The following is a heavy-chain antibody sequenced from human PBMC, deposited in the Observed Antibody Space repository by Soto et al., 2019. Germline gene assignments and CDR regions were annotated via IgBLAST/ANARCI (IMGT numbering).Heavy chain of an antibody. Sequence: QVQRLQSGAEVKKPGASVKVSCKASGYMFNTYGITWVRQAPGQGLEWMGWISVYNGNIDYAQKFEGRVTITIDTSTSTAYMELKSLTSDDTAVYYCARTYGSGDYFLPFEYWGQGTPVSVSS. V-gene: IGHV1-18*01. CDR1: GYMFNTYG. CDR3: ARTYGSGDYFLPFEY. D-gene: IGHD3-10*01. J-gene: IGHJ4*02. CDR2: ISVYNGNI.